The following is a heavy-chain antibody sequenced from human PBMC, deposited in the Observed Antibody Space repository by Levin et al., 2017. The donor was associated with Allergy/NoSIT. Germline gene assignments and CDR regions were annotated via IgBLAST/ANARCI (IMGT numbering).Heavy chain of an antibody. V-gene: IGHV2-5*02. CDR2: IYWDDDK. CDR3: AHNIGRCSGDTGYDYFDY. J-gene: IGHJ4*02. D-gene: IGHD2-15*01. Sequence: SGPTLVKPTQTLTLTCTFSGFSLSTSGVGVGWIRQPPGKALEWLALIYWDDDKRYSPSLKSRLTITKDTSRNQVVLTMTNMDPVDTATYYCAHNIGRCSGDTGYDYFDYWGQGTLVTVSS. CDR1: GFSLSTSGVG.